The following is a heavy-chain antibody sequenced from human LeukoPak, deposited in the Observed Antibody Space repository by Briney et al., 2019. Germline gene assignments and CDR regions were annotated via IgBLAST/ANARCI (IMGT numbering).Heavy chain of an antibody. Sequence: HPGGSLRLSCAASGFTFSSSAMNWVRQAPGKGLEWVSHIGADGATTYYADSVKGRFTISRDNSKNTLYLQIDSLSANDTAVYHCAKYFGSGGYDFWGQGTLVTVSS. CDR3: AKYFGSGGYDF. CDR2: IGADGATT. J-gene: IGHJ4*02. CDR1: GFTFSSSA. D-gene: IGHD3-10*01. V-gene: IGHV3-23*01.